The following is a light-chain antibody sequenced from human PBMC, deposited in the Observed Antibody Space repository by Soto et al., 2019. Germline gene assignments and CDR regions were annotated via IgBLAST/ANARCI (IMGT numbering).Light chain of an antibody. CDR1: QVISNY. CDR2: VAS. V-gene: IGKV1-9*01. Sequence: IQLTQSPSSLSASVGDRVTIACRASQVISNYLAWYQQKPGKAPNLLIYVASTLHTGVPSRFSGSGSGTHFTLTINSLQPEDSATYYCQQLNTYPYTFGQGTKLEIK. CDR3: QQLNTYPYT. J-gene: IGKJ2*01.